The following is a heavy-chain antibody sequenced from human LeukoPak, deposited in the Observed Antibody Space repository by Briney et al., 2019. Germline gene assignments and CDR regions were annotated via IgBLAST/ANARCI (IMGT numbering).Heavy chain of an antibody. D-gene: IGHD3-22*01. V-gene: IGHV1-24*01. CDR2: FDPEDGET. CDR3: ATVEALGYYDSRLAFDI. CDR1: GYTFTGYY. Sequence: ASVKVSCKASGYTFTGYYMHWVRQAPGQGLEWMGGFDPEDGETIYAQKFQGRVTMTEDTSTDTAYMELSSLRSEDTAVYYCATVEALGYYDSRLAFDIWGQGTMVTVSS. J-gene: IGHJ3*02.